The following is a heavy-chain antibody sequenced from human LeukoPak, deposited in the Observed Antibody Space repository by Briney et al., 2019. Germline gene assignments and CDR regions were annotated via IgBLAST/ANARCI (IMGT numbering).Heavy chain of an antibody. CDR3: AKAPGGRVVTVPHYFDY. V-gene: IGHV3-23*01. CDR2: SSGSGSNT. J-gene: IGHJ4*02. Sequence: PGGSLRLSCAASGFTFSSYAMSWVRQIPGKGLEWVSGSSGSGSNTYYADSVKGRFSISRDTSKNTLYLQMSSLRAEDTALYFCAKAPGGRVVTVPHYFDYWGQGTLVTVSS. CDR1: GFTFSSYA. D-gene: IGHD4-11*01.